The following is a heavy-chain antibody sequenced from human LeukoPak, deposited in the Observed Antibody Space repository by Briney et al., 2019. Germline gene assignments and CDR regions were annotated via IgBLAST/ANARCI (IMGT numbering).Heavy chain of an antibody. Sequence: ASVKVSCKASGYTFTSYGISWVRQAPGQGLEWMGWISAYNGNTNYAQKLLGRVTMTTDTSTSTAYMELRSLRSDDTAVYYCARDSYYDILTHLDYWGQGTLVTVSS. CDR1: GYTFTSYG. D-gene: IGHD3-9*01. J-gene: IGHJ4*02. V-gene: IGHV1-18*01. CDR2: ISAYNGNT. CDR3: ARDSYYDILTHLDY.